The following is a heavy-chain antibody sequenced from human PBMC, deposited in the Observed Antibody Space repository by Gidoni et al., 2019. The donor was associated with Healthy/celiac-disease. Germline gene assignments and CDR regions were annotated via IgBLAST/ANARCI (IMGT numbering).Heavy chain of an antibody. CDR3: ARGRCSSTSCYISRTRYFDY. Sequence: QVQLQQWGAGLLKPSETLSLTCAVSGGSFSGYYWSWIRQPPGKGLDWIGEINHSGSTNYNPSLKGRVTISVDTSKNQFSLKLSSVTAADTAVYYCARGRCSSTSCYISRTRYFDYWGQGTLVTVSS. J-gene: IGHJ4*02. V-gene: IGHV4-34*01. CDR1: GGSFSGYY. CDR2: INHSGST. D-gene: IGHD2-2*02.